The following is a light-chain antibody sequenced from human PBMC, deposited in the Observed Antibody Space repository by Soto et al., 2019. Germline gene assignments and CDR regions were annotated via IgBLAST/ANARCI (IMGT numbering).Light chain of an antibody. Sequence: EIVLTQYTGTLSLSPGERATLSCRASQSVSSSYLAWYQQKPAQAPRRLIYCAASRATGSPDRFSGSGSGTDFTLTISRLEPEDFAVYYCQQYGSSPWTFGQGTKVDIK. V-gene: IGKV3-20*01. CDR2: CAA. CDR3: QQYGSSPWT. J-gene: IGKJ1*01. CDR1: QSVSSSY.